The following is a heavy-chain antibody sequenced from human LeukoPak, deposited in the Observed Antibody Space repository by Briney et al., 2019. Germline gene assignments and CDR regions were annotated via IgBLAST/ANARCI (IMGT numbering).Heavy chain of an antibody. D-gene: IGHD3-10*01. CDR1: GGSISSYY. CDR3: ASSSGSPLYYFDY. V-gene: IGHV4-59*01. CDR2: IYYSGST. Sequence: KASETLSLTCTVSGGSISSYYWSWIRQPPGKGLEWIGYIYYSGSTNYNPSLKSRVTISVDTSKNQFSLKLSSVTAADTAVYYCASSSGSPLYYFDYWGQGTLVTVSS. J-gene: IGHJ4*02.